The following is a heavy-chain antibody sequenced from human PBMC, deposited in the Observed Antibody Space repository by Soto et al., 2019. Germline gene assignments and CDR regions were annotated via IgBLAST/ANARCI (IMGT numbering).Heavy chain of an antibody. CDR2: IWYDGSNK. Sequence: QVQLVESGGGVVQPGRSLRLSCAASGFTFSSYGMHWVRQAPGKGLEWVAVIWYDGSNKYYADSVKGRFTISRDNSKNTLYLQMNSLRAEDTAVYYCARGTGGPAAIRDGMDVWGQGTTVTVSS. J-gene: IGHJ6*02. CDR3: ARGTGGPAAIRDGMDV. V-gene: IGHV3-33*01. CDR1: GFTFSSYG. D-gene: IGHD2-2*01.